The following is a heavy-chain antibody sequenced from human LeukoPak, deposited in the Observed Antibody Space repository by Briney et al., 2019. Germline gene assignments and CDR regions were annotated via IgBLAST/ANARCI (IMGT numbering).Heavy chain of an antibody. CDR2: ISSSSSYI. CDR3: ARGLLYDSSGSYVY. CDR1: GFTFSSYS. D-gene: IGHD3-22*01. J-gene: IGHJ4*02. V-gene: IGHV3-21*01. Sequence: GGSLRLSCAASGFTFSSYSMNWVRQAPGKGLEWVSSISSSSSYINYADSVKGRFTISRDNAKKSLYLQMNSLRAEDTAVYYCARGLLYDSSGSYVYWGQGTLATVSS.